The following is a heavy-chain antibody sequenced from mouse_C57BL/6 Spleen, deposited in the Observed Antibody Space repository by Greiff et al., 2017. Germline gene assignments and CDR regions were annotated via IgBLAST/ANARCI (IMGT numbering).Heavy chain of an antibody. CDR2: IDPANGNT. CDR1: GFNIKNTY. J-gene: IGHJ3*01. D-gene: IGHD2-3*01. CDR3: APIYDGYYWFAY. V-gene: IGHV14-3*01. Sequence: EVQLQQSVAELVRPGASVKLSCTASGFNIKNTYMPWVKQRPEQGLEWIGRIDPANGNTKYAPKFQGKATITADTSSNTAYLQLSSLTSEDTAIYYCAPIYDGYYWFAYWGQGTLVTVSA.